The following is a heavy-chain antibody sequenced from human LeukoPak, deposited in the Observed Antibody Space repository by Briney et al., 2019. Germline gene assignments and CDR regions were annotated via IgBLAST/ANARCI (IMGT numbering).Heavy chain of an antibody. CDR2: ISSSSSYI. V-gene: IGHV3-21*01. Sequence: PGGSLRLSCAASGFTFSSYTMNWVRQAPGKGLAWVSSISSSSSYIYFADSVKGRFTISRDNAKNSLYLQMNSLRAEDTAAYYCARDPPRPYGSGSLREDYWGQGTLVTVSS. D-gene: IGHD3-10*01. J-gene: IGHJ4*02. CDR3: ARDPPRPYGSGSLREDY. CDR1: GFTFSSYT.